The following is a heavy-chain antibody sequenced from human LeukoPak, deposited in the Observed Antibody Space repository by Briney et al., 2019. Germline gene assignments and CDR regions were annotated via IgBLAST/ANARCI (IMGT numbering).Heavy chain of an antibody. V-gene: IGHV4-30-4*07. CDR2: IYYSGST. D-gene: IGHD6-13*01. Sequence: PSQTLSLTCAVSGGSISSGGYSWSWIRQPPGKGLEWIGYIYYSGSTYYNPSLKSRVTISVDTSKNQFSLKLSSVTAADTAVYYCARLYSSRWDDFDYWGQGTLVTVSS. CDR3: ARLYSSRWDDFDY. J-gene: IGHJ4*02. CDR1: GGSISSGGYS.